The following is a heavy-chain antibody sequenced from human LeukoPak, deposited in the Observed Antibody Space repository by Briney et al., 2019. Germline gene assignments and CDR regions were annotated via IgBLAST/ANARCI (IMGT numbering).Heavy chain of an antibody. CDR3: ARARLYVDAFDI. V-gene: IGHV4-59*01. D-gene: IGHD5/OR15-5a*01. CDR2: IYYSGST. Sequence: SETLSLTCTVSGGSISSYYWSWIRQPPGKGLEWIGYIYYSGSTNYNPSLKSRVTISVDTSKNQFSLKLSSVTAADTAVYYCARARLYVDAFDIWGQGTMVTVSS. J-gene: IGHJ3*02. CDR1: GGSISSYY.